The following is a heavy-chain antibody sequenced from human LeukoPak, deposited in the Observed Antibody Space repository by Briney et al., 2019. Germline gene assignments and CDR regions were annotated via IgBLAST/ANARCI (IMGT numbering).Heavy chain of an antibody. CDR3: ARDHYYDSSGSFDY. J-gene: IGHJ4*02. Sequence: ASVKVSCKASGYTFTSYGISWVRQAPGQGLEWMGWISAYNGNTNYAQKLQGRVTMTTDTYTSTAYMELRSLRSDDTAVYYCARDHYYDSSGSFDYWGQGTLVTVSS. V-gene: IGHV1-18*01. CDR2: ISAYNGNT. D-gene: IGHD3-22*01. CDR1: GYTFTSYG.